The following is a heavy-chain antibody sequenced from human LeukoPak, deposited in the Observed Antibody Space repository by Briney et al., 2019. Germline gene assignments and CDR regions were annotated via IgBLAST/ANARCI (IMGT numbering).Heavy chain of an antibody. CDR2: IKSKTDGGTT. D-gene: IGHD5-18*01. V-gene: IGHV3-15*07. J-gene: IGHJ4*02. CDR1: GFTFSNAW. CDR3: TTDREYSYGRRPFDY. Sequence: GGSLRLSCAASGFTFSNAWMNWVRQAPGKGLEWVGRIKSKTDGGTTDYAAPVKGRFTIPRDDSKNTLYLQMNGLKTEDTAVYYCTTDREYSYGRRPFDYWGQGTLVTVSS.